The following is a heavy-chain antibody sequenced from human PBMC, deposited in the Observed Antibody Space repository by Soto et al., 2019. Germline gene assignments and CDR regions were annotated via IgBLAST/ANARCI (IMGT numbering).Heavy chain of an antibody. J-gene: IGHJ4*02. CDR3: AKRSPYSSGWYSPIFDY. V-gene: IGHV3-30-3*02. Sequence: PGGSLRLSCAASQFIFRSYAMHWIRQSPGNGLEWVAVISFDGNSLHYADSVRGRLTVSRDNSKNSLSLRMNSLRDEDTAVYFCAKRSPYSSGWYSPIFDYWGQGALVTVSS. D-gene: IGHD6-13*01. CDR1: QFIFRSYA. CDR2: ISFDGNSL.